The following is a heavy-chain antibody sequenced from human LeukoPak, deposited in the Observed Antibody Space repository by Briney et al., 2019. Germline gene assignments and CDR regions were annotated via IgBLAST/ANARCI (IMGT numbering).Heavy chain of an antibody. V-gene: IGHV3-21*01. CDR1: GFTFDDYG. CDR2: TSSSSSYI. Sequence: GGSLRLSCAASGFTFDDYGLSWVRQVPGKGLEWVSSTSSSSSYIYYADSVKGRFTISRDNAKNSLYLQMNSLRAEDTAVYYCARDEPYYDILTGPGSYWGQGTLVTVSS. J-gene: IGHJ4*02. D-gene: IGHD3-9*01. CDR3: ARDEPYYDILTGPGSY.